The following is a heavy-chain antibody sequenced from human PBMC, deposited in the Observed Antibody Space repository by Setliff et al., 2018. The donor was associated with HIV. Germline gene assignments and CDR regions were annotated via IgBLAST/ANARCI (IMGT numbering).Heavy chain of an antibody. V-gene: IGHV1-46*02. Sequence: ASVKVSCKASGYTFNNYYMHWVRQAPGQGLEWMGIINPTGGSTSYAQKFQGRVTMTTDTSTSTVYMELSSLRSDDTAVYYCARTQYDRVVPAALLTLDYWGQGTLVTVSS. CDR1: GYTFNNYY. CDR2: INPTGGST. D-gene: IGHD2-2*01. J-gene: IGHJ4*02. CDR3: ARTQYDRVVPAALLTLDY.